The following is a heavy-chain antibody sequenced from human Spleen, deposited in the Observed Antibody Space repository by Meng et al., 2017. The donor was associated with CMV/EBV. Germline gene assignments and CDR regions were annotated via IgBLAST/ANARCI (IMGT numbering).Heavy chain of an antibody. CDR2: LSWNSGSM. J-gene: IGHJ4*02. CDR3: AKDIGPYGDYAGSLDY. D-gene: IGHD4-17*01. Sequence: GGSLRLSCAASGFNFDDYAMHWVRQAPGKGLEWVAGLSWNSGSMGYADSVKGRFSISRDNAKKSLYLQMNNLRPDDTALYYCAKDIGPYGDYAGSLDYWGQGAVVTVSS. V-gene: IGHV3-9*01. CDR1: GFNFDDYA.